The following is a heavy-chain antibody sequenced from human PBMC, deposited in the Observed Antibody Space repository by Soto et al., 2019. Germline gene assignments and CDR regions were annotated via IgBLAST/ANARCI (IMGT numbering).Heavy chain of an antibody. CDR1: GGTFSSYA. J-gene: IGHJ6*02. V-gene: IGHV1-69*06. D-gene: IGHD5-18*01. CDR2: IIPIFGTA. CDR3: ARDLTDTPQLWDQKGSYYYYGMDV. Sequence: QVQLVQSGAEVKKPGSSVKVSCKASGGTFSSYAISWVRQARGQGLEWMGGIIPIFGTANYAQKFQGRVTITADKSTSTAYMELSSLRSEDTAVYYCARDLTDTPQLWDQKGSYYYYGMDVWGQGTTVTVSS.